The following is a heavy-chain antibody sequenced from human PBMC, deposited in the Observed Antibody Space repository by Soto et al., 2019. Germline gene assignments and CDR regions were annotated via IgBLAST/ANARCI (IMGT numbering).Heavy chain of an antibody. CDR1: GCSFGGSTLY. D-gene: IGHD3-10*02. Sequence: AETLSLSCAASGCSFGGSTLYWVWQRPGPGPAWEWPGGMYCNRSYYYNPDLNITITMSLYTSKHQFSLNLRSVADADTAVYYCARRRLCVRGVTTMDVWGPGTPNPVSS. J-gene: IGHJ6*02. V-gene: IGHV4-39*01. CDR2: MYCNRSY. CDR3: ARRRLCVRGVTTMDV.